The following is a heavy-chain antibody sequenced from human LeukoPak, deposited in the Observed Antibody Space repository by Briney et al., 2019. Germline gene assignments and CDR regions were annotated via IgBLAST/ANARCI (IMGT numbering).Heavy chain of an antibody. CDR1: GHTFTGYY. CDR3: ARDGVMTAIAYYNNWFDP. CDR2: INPNSGGT. V-gene: IGHV1-2*02. D-gene: IGHD2-21*02. Sequence: ASVKVSCKASGHTFTGYYMHWVRQAPGQGLEWMGWINPNSGGTNYAQKFQGRVTMTRDTSISTAYMELSRLRSDDTAVYYCARDGVMTAIAYYNNWFDPWGQGTLVTVSS. J-gene: IGHJ5*02.